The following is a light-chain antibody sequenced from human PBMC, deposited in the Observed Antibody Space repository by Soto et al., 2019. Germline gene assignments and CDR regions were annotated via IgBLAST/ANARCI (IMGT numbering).Light chain of an antibody. CDR3: QQYNLKTLS. Sequence: DIQMTQSPSTLSASIGDRVTITCRASQNISSWLSWYQQKPGKAPNLLIYRASILESGVPSRFSGSGSGTEFSLTISSLQPDDFATFYFQQYNLKTLSFRGGTKVEIK. J-gene: IGKJ4*01. V-gene: IGKV1-5*03. CDR1: QNISSW. CDR2: RAS.